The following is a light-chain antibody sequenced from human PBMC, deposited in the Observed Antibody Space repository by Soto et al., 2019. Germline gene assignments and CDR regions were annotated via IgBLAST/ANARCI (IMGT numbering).Light chain of an antibody. J-gene: IGLJ1*01. CDR3: DPYAGSRTYV. Sequence: QSVLTHPASVSGSPGQSVTISCSGSDIGNYNLVSWYQHLPGRAPKLLIFEVTMRPSGISDRFSGSKSASTASLTISGLQAQEEGDYYCDPYAGSRTYVFGRGTKVTVL. CDR1: SDIGNYNL. CDR2: EVT. V-gene: IGLV2-23*02.